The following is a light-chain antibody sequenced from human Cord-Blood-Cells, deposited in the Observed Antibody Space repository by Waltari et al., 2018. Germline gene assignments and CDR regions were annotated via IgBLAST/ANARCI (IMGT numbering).Light chain of an antibody. CDR3: QQSYSTPYT. CDR2: AAS. Sequence: IQMTHSPSSLSGSVGDRVTITFRASQSISSYLNWYQQKPGQAPKLLIYAASRFQSGVPSRFSGSESGTDFTLTISSLQPEDFATYYCQQSYSTPYTFGQGTKLEIK. J-gene: IGKJ2*01. V-gene: IGKV1-39*01. CDR1: QSISSY.